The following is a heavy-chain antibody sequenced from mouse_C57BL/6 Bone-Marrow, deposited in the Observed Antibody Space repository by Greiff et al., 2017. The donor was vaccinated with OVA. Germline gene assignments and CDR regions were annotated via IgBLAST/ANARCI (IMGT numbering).Heavy chain of an antibody. Sequence: VQLQQSGAELVRPGASVKLSCKASGFNIKDYYMHWVKQRPEQGLEWIGRIDPEDGDTEYAPKFQGKATMTADTSSNTAYLQLSSLTSEDTAVYYCTTGTTVVATGYFDVWGTGTTVTVSS. D-gene: IGHD1-1*01. V-gene: IGHV14-1*01. CDR1: GFNIKDYY. CDR3: TTGTTVVATGYFDV. CDR2: IDPEDGDT. J-gene: IGHJ1*03.